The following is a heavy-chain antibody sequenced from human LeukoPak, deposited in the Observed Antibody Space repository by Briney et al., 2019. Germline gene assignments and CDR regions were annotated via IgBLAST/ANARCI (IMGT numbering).Heavy chain of an antibody. J-gene: IGHJ4*02. Sequence: PGRSLRLSCAASGFTFSSYAMHWVRQAPGKGLEWVAVISYDGSNKYYADSVKGRFTISRDNSKNTLYLQMNSLRAEDTAVYYCARSMIFPPDSFDYWGQGTLVTVSS. CDR3: ARSMIFPPDSFDY. CDR1: GFTFSSYA. V-gene: IGHV3-30-3*01. CDR2: ISYDGSNK. D-gene: IGHD3-22*01.